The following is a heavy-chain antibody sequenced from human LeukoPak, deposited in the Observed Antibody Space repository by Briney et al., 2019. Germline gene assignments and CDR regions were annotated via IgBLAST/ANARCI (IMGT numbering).Heavy chain of an antibody. CDR2: INHSGYT. CDR3: TRAVAGHPD. V-gene: IGHV4-34*01. D-gene: IGHD5-12*01. J-gene: IGHJ4*02. CDR1: GVPFSNYY. Sequence: PSETLCLTCAVSGVPFSNYYWSWVRQSPRQGLEWIGEINHSGYTNYNPSLKSRVTMSIDTSKNQFSLRLTSVTAADTGVYYCTRAVAGHPDWGQGTLVTVSS.